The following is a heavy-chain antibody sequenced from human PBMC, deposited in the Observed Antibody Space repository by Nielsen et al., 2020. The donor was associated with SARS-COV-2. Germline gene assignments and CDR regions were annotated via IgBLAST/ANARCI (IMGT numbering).Heavy chain of an antibody. V-gene: IGHV4-59*13. CDR3: ARERLRLFDY. J-gene: IGHJ4*02. D-gene: IGHD5-12*01. Sequence: SETLSLTCTVSGGSISSYYWSWIRQPPGKGLEWIGYIYYSGSTNYNPSLKSRVTISVDTSKNQFSLKLSSVTAAVTAVYYCARERLRLFDYWGQGTLVTVSS. CDR1: GGSISSYY. CDR2: IYYSGST.